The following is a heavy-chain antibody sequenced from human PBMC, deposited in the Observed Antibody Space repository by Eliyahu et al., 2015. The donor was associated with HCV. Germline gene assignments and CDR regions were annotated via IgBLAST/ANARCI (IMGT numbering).Heavy chain of an antibody. J-gene: IGHJ3*02. D-gene: IGHD3-10*01. CDR2: IYYSGST. Sequence: QVQLQESGPGLVKPSETLSLTCSVPGGSISSYYYTWIRQPPGKGLEWIGNIYYSGSTNYNPSLKXRVTISVDTSKNQFSLKLSSVTAADTAVYYCARGDYYGSGHFLVPKDDAFAIWGQGTMVTVSS. CDR3: ARGDYYGSGHFLVPKDDAFAI. V-gene: IGHV4-59*01. CDR1: GGSISSYY.